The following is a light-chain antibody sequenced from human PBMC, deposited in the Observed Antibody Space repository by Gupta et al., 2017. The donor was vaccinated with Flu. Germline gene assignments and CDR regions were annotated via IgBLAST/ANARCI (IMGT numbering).Light chain of an antibody. CDR1: QSISTW. J-gene: IGKJ2*01. V-gene: IGKV1-5*03. CDR3: QQYKSFPMYT. CDR2: KAS. Sequence: DIQMTQSPSTLTASVGDRVTITCRASQSISTWLAWYQQTPGKAPRLLIYKASNLQNGVPSRFSGSGDGTELTLTISSRQQEDFAAYYCQQYKSFPMYTFGQGTKLEIK.